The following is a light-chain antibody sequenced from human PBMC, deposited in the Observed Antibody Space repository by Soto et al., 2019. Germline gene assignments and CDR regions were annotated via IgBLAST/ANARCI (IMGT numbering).Light chain of an antibody. CDR3: GADHGSGNNFVRV. Sequence: QPVLTQPPSASASLGASVTLTCTLSSGYSNYKVDWYQQRPGKGPRFVMRVGTGGIVGSKGDGIPDRFSVLGSGLNRYLTIKNIQEEDESDYHCGADHGSGNNFVRVFGGGTKLTAL. CDR1: SGYSNYK. CDR2: VGTGGIVG. J-gene: IGLJ2*01. V-gene: IGLV9-49*01.